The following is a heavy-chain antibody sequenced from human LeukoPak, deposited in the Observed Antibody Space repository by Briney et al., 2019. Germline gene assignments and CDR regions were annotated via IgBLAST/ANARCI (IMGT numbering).Heavy chain of an antibody. D-gene: IGHD3-3*01. J-gene: IGHJ4*02. CDR1: GGSVNIGSYY. Sequence: AETLSLTCNVSGGSVNIGSYYWGWLRQPPGKEPESNGSVYYSETTYYNPSLKSRVTTSIDTSKNLFSLELSSVTAADTAVYYCAGHQNIFRFLQGLSPDNFDYWGQGILVSVSS. CDR3: AGHQNIFRFLQGLSPDNFDY. CDR2: VYYSETT. V-gene: IGHV4-39*01.